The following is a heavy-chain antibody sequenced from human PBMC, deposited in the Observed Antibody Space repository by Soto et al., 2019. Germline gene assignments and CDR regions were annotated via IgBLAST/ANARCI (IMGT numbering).Heavy chain of an antibody. V-gene: IGHV5-10-1*01. Sequence: PGESLKISCKGSGYSFTSYWISWVRQMPGKGLEWMGRIDPSDSYTNYSPSFQGHVTISADKSISTAYLQWSSLKASDTAMYYCASPSITMIVVAQYGMDVWGQGTTVTVSS. D-gene: IGHD3-22*01. CDR3: ASPSITMIVVAQYGMDV. CDR2: IDPSDSYT. CDR1: GYSFTSYW. J-gene: IGHJ6*02.